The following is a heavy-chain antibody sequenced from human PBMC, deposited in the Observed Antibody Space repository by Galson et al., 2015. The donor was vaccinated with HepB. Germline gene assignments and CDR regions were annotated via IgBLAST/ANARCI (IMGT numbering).Heavy chain of an antibody. D-gene: IGHD6-13*01. Sequence: SLRLSCAASGFTFSSYGMHWVRQAPGKGLEWVAFIRYDGSNKYYADSVKGRSTISRDNSKNTLYLQMNSLRAEDTAVYYCAKDYAGYSSSWDDYWGQGTLVTVSS. CDR3: AKDYAGYSSSWDDY. V-gene: IGHV3-30*02. CDR2: IRYDGSNK. CDR1: GFTFSSYG. J-gene: IGHJ4*02.